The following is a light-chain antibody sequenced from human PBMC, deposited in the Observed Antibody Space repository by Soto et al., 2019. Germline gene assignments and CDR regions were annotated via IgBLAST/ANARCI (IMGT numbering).Light chain of an antibody. Sequence: EIVLTQSPGTLSLSPGERATLSCRAIQSVSSSYLAWYQQKPGQAPRLLIYGASSRATGIPDRFSGSGSGTDFTLTISRLEPEDFAVYYCQQYGSSSLTFGGGTKVEIK. CDR1: QSVSSSY. V-gene: IGKV3-20*01. J-gene: IGKJ4*02. CDR2: GAS. CDR3: QQYGSSSLT.